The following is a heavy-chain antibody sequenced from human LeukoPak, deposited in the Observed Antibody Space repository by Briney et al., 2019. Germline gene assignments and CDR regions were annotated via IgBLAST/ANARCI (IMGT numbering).Heavy chain of an antibody. CDR3: ARGTRGYYDSSGRTGFDP. CDR1: SGSFSGFY. J-gene: IGHJ5*02. CDR2: INHSGNA. D-gene: IGHD3-22*01. V-gene: IGHV4-34*01. Sequence: SETLSLTCAVFSGSFSGFYWNWIRQPPGKGLEWIGEINHSGNANYNPSLKSRVTISVDTSKNQFSLKLSSVTAADTAVYYCARGTRGYYDSSGRTGFDPWGQGTLVTVSS.